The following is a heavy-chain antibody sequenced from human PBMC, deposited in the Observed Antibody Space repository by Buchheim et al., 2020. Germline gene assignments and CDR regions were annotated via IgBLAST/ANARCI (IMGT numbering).Heavy chain of an antibody. CDR1: GVSITTTKW. CDR2: IWHSGSA. D-gene: IGHD3-16*01. V-gene: IGHV4-4*02. J-gene: IGHJ4*02. CDR3: AKTSLRGSFDY. Sequence: QVQLQESGPGLVKPSGTLSLTCAVSGVSITTTKWWAWFRQPPGKGLEWIAEIWHSGSANYSPSLKSRLSISVDKSANQFSLRLTSVTAADTAVYYCAKTSLRGSFDYWGQGTL.